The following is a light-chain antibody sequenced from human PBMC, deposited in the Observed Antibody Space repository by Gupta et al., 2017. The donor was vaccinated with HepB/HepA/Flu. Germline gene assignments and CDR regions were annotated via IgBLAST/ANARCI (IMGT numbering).Light chain of an antibody. CDR2: GDI. Sequence: QSVFTHPPLVSGPPVQRVTISCTGSSSNIGAGYDVIWYQQLQGTAPKLLIYGDINRPSGVPDRFSGSKSGTSASLAITGLQAEEEADYYCQSYDSSLSSWVFGGGTKLTVL. CDR1: SSNIGAGYD. J-gene: IGLJ3*02. CDR3: QSYDSSLSSWV. V-gene: IGLV1-40*01.